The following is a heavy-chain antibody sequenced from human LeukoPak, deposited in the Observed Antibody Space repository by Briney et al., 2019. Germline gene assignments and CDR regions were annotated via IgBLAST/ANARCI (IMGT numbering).Heavy chain of an antibody. J-gene: IGHJ4*02. Sequence: ASVKASCKASGSTFTSYYMDWVRQAPGHGLEWMGIINPSGGSTSYAQKFQGRLTMTWKSSTSTVYMELSSLRSEDTAVYYCASLRDGYNSFDYGGQGTLVTVSS. D-gene: IGHD5-24*01. CDR3: ASLRDGYNSFDY. V-gene: IGHV1-46*03. CDR2: INPSGGST. CDR1: GSTFTSYY.